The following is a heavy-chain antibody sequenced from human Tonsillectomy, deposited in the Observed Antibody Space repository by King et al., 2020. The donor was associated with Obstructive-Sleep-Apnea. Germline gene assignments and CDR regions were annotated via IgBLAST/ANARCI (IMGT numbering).Heavy chain of an antibody. D-gene: IGHD3-10*01. CDR3: ARGLEWFGELHDY. CDR1: GGSFSGYY. CDR2: INHSGST. Sequence: VQLQQWGAGLLKPSETLSLPCAVYGGSFSGYYWSWIRQPPGKGLEWIGEINHSGSTNYNPSLKSRVTISVDTSKNQFSLKLSSVTAADTAVYYCARGLEWFGELHDYWGQGTLVTVSS. J-gene: IGHJ4*02. V-gene: IGHV4-34*01.